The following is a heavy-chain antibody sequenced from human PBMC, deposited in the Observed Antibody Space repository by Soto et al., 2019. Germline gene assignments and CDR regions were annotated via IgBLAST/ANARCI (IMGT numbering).Heavy chain of an antibody. Sequence: SVKVSCKASGFTFTSSAVQWVRQARGQRLEWIGWIVVGSGNTNYAQKFQERVTITRDMSTSTAYMELSSLRSEDTAVYYWARGVRSGWYMVDYWGQGTLVTVSS. V-gene: IGHV1-58*01. D-gene: IGHD6-19*01. J-gene: IGHJ4*02. CDR2: IVVGSGNT. CDR3: ARGVRSGWYMVDY. CDR1: GFTFTSSA.